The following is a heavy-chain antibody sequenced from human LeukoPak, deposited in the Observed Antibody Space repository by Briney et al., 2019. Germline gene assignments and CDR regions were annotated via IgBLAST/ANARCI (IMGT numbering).Heavy chain of an antibody. CDR2: IRSKAYGGTT. D-gene: IGHD2-2*01. CDR3: TRAIVVVPAAILWFDP. J-gene: IGHJ5*02. Sequence: GGSPRLSCTASGFTFGDYAMSWVRQAPGKGLEWVGFIRSKAYGGTTEYAAPVKGRFTISRDDSKSIAYLQMNSLKTEDTAVYYCTRAIVVVPAAILWFDPWGQGTLVTVSS. V-gene: IGHV3-49*04. CDR1: GFTFGDYA.